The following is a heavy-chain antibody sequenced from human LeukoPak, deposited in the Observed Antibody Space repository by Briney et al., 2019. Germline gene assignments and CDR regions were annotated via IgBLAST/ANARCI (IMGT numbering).Heavy chain of an antibody. CDR1: GGSISSSSYY. Sequence: SETLSLTCTVSGGSISSSSYYWSWIRQPPGKGLEWIGYIYYSGSTNYNPSLKSRVTISVDTSKNQFSLKLSSVTAADTAVYYCARHTDRWLQYFDYWGQGTLVTVSS. CDR3: ARHTDRWLQYFDY. CDR2: IYYSGST. D-gene: IGHD5-12*01. J-gene: IGHJ4*02. V-gene: IGHV4-61*05.